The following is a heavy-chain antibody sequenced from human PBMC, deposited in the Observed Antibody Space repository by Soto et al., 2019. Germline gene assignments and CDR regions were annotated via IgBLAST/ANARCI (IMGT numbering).Heavy chain of an antibody. Sequence: PSETLSLTCTVSGGSISNNNYYWAWIRQPPGKGLEWIGSIDSSGRTYSYRSLKSRVTISVDTSKNQFSLELSSVAAADTAVYYCARQRGYSNSVFDHWGQGTQVTVS. CDR2: IDSSGRT. D-gene: IGHD4-4*01. CDR1: GGSISNNNYY. V-gene: IGHV4-39*01. J-gene: IGHJ4*02. CDR3: ARQRGYSNSVFDH.